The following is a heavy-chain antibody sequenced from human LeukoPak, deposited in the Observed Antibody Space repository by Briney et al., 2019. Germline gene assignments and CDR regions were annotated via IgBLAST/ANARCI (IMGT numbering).Heavy chain of an antibody. D-gene: IGHD5-12*01. CDR2: IYYSGST. J-gene: IGHJ3*02. CDR3: ARHVGYFDAFDI. Sequence: PSETLSLTCTVSGGSISSYYWSWIRQPPGKGLEWIGYIYYSGSTNYNPSLKSRVTISVDTSKNQFSLKLSSVTAADTAVYYCARHVGYFDAFDIWGQGTMVTVSS. CDR1: GGSISSYY. V-gene: IGHV4-59*08.